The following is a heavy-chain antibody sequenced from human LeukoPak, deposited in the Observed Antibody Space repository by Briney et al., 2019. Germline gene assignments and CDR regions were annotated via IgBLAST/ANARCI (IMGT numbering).Heavy chain of an antibody. J-gene: IGHJ3*02. D-gene: IGHD5-18*01. CDR2: IYSGGST. CDR3: ARGGYSYAISRSDAFDI. V-gene: IGHV3-53*01. Sequence: QAGGSLRLSCAASGFTVSSNYMSWVRQAPGKGLEWVSVIYSGGSTYYADSVKGRFTISRDNSKNTLYLQMNSLRAGDTAVYYCARGGYSYAISRSDAFDIWGQGTMVTVSS. CDR1: GFTVSSNY.